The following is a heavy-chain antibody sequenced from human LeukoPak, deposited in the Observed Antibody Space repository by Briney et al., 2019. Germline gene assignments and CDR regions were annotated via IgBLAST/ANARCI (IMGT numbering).Heavy chain of an antibody. V-gene: IGHV3-30-3*01. CDR2: ISYDGSNK. Sequence: GRSLRLSCAASGFTFSSYAMHWVRQAPGKGLEWVAVISYDGSNKYYADSVKGRFTISRDNAKNSLYLQMNSLRAEDTAVYYCARASSKQQLPIYFDYWGQGTLVTVSS. CDR3: ARASSKQQLPIYFDY. D-gene: IGHD6-13*01. J-gene: IGHJ4*02. CDR1: GFTFSSYA.